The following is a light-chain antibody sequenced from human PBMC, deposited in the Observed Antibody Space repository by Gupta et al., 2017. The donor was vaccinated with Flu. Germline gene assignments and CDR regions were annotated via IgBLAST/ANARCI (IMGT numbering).Light chain of an antibody. CDR2: KAS. CDR1: QSLLYSDGNAY. J-gene: IGKJ1*01. V-gene: IGKV2-30*01. CDR3: MQGTHWPTT. Sequence: DVGLSQLPLFLSITLGQPASIPCRSSQSLLYSDGNAYLNWLQQRPGQSPRRLIYKASNRDSGVPDRISGSGSDTDFTLMISRVEAEDVGVYYCMQGTHWPTTFGQGTRVELK.